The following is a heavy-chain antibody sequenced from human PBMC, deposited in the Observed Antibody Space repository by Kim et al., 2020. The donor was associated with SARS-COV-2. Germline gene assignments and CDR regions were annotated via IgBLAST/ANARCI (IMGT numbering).Heavy chain of an antibody. V-gene: IGHV4-39*07. J-gene: IGHJ5*02. Sequence: KSRVTISVDTSKNQFSLKLSSVTAADTAVYYCARGYCTNGVCPRSGWFDPWGQGTLVTVSS. CDR3: ARGYCTNGVCPRSGWFDP. D-gene: IGHD2-8*01.